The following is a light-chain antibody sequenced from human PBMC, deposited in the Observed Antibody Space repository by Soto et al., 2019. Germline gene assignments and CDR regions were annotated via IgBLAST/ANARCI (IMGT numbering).Light chain of an antibody. CDR1: QSVFSN. V-gene: IGKV3-15*01. Sequence: EIVMTQSPATLSVFPGERATLSCRASQSVFSNLAWYQQKPGQAPRLLIYGASTRATGVPARFSGSGSGTEFTLTISSLQSEDLAVYYCQQYNNWPPYTFGQGTKLEIK. J-gene: IGKJ2*01. CDR2: GAS. CDR3: QQYNNWPPYT.